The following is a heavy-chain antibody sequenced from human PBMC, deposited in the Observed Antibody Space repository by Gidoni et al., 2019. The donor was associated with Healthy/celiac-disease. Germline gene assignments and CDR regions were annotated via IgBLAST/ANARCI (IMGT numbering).Heavy chain of an antibody. D-gene: IGHD2-2*01. Sequence: QAQLVQSGAEVKKPGASVKVSCKASGYTFTGYYMPWVRQAPGQGLDWMGWINPTSGGTNYAQKFQGRVTMTRDTSISTAYMELSRLRSDDTAVYYCARVSQLLAPASAFDIWGQGTMVTVSS. V-gene: IGHV1-2*02. CDR2: INPTSGGT. CDR3: ARVSQLLAPASAFDI. CDR1: GYTFTGYY. J-gene: IGHJ3*02.